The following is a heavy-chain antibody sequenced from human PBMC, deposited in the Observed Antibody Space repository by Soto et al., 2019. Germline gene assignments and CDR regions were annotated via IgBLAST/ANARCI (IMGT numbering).Heavy chain of an antibody. Sequence: QLQLQESGPGLVKPSETLSLTCTVSGGSISISSYYWSWIRQPPGEGLEWIGIIYYSWSTYYNLSLKSRVTISVDTSRTQFSLMPSSVAAADTAVYYCARRGSRMAGYSGSQYTVFDYWGQGTLVNVSS. CDR2: IYYSWST. V-gene: IGHV4-39*01. CDR3: ARRGSRMAGYSGSQYTVFDY. D-gene: IGHD6-13*01. J-gene: IGHJ4*02. CDR1: GGSISISSYY.